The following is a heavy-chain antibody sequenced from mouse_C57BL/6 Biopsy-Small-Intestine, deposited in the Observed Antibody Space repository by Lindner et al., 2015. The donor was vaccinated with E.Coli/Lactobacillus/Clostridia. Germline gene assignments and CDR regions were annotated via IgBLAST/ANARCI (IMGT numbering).Heavy chain of an antibody. Sequence: VQLQESGAELARPGASVKLSCKASGYTFTSYGISWVKQRTGQGLEWIGEIYPRSGNTYYNEKFKGKATLTADKSSSTAYMELRSLTSEDSAVYFCARSKYSNYEYYFDYWGQGTTLTVSS. CDR2: IYPRSGNT. D-gene: IGHD2-5*01. J-gene: IGHJ2*01. CDR3: ARSKYSNYEYYFDY. CDR1: GYTFTSYG. V-gene: IGHV1-81*01.